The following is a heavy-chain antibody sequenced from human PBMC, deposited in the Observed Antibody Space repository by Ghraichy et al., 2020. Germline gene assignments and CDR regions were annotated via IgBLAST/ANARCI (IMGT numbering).Heavy chain of an antibody. D-gene: IGHD6-19*01. V-gene: IGHV3-23*01. CDR1: GFTFSSYA. J-gene: IGHJ3*02. CDR3: AKDSSPGIAVGPDAFDI. CDR2: ISGSGGST. Sequence: GGSLRLSCAASGFTFSSYAMSWVRQAPGRGLEWVSAISGSGGSTYYADSVKGRFTISRDNSKNTLYLQMNSLRAEDTAVYYCAKDSSPGIAVGPDAFDIWGQGTMVTVSS.